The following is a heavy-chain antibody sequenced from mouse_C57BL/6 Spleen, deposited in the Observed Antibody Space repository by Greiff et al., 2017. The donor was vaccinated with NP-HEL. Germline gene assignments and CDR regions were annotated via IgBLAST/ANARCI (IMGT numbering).Heavy chain of an antibody. J-gene: IGHJ2*01. CDR1: GYSITSGYY. V-gene: IGHV3-6*01. Sequence: ESGPGLVKPSQSLSLTCSVTGYSITSGYYWNWIRQFPGNKLEWMGYISYDGSNNYNPSLKNRISITRDTSKNQFFLKLNSVTTEDTATYYCARQTVVANFDYWGQGTTLTVSS. CDR2: ISYDGSN. CDR3: ARQTVVANFDY. D-gene: IGHD1-1*01.